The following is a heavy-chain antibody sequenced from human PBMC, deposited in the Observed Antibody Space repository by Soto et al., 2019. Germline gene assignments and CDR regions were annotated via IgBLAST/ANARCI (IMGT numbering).Heavy chain of an antibody. J-gene: IGHJ4*02. CDR1: GGTFRSYS. D-gene: IGHD5-12*01. V-gene: IGHV1-69*13. Sequence: SVKVSCKASGGTFRSYSISWVRQAPGQGLEWMGGIIPIFDITNYAQKFQGRVTITADESTSTAYMELSSLGSDDTAVYYCAVTYSGYDYRVDYWGQGTLVTVSS. CDR2: IIPIFDIT. CDR3: AVTYSGYDYRVDY.